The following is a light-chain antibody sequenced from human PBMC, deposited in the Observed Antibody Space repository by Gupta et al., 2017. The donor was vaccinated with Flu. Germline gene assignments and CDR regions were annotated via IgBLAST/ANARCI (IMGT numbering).Light chain of an antibody. V-gene: IGLV2-14*01. CDR2: EVS. CDR3: TSYRSSSALYV. Sequence: QSALTQPASVSESPGQSITISCTGTSSDVGGYNNVSWYQQHPGKAPKLMIYEVSNRPSGVSNRFSGSKSGNTASLAISGLQAEDEADYYCTSYRSSSALYVFGTGTKVTVL. J-gene: IGLJ1*01. CDR1: SSDVGGYNN.